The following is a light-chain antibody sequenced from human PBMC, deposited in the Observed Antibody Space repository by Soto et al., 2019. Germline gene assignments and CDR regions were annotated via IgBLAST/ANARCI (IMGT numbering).Light chain of an antibody. V-gene: IGKV1-5*01. CDR3: QQYNSGAT. CDR2: DAS. CDR1: QSISSW. Sequence: DIQMTQSPSTRSASVGDRVTVTCRASQSISSWLAWYQQKPGKAPKLLIYDASSLESGVPSRFSGSGSGTEFTLTISSLQPDDFATYYCQQYNSGATFGQGTKVDIK. J-gene: IGKJ1*01.